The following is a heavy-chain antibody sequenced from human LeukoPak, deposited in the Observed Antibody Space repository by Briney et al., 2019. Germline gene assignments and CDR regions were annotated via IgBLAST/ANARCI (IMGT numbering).Heavy chain of an antibody. V-gene: IGHV3-48*03. CDR3: GKDLHFYVAMDV. CDR2: ISYSGSTT. CDR1: GFTFTNFE. D-gene: IGHD2/OR15-2a*01. Sequence: PGGSLRLSCAASGFTFTNFEMNWVRQAPGKGLEWVSYISYSGSTTSYADSVKGRFTISRDNAKNSLYLQMNSLRAEDTALYYCGKDLHFYVAMDVWGQGTTVTVSS. J-gene: IGHJ6*02.